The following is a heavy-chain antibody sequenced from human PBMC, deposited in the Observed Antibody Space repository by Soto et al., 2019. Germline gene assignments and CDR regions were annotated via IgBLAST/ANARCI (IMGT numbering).Heavy chain of an antibody. CDR3: AKSGAYVPRRLDY. CDR2: LSGSGSYT. CDR1: GFTYRSYA. V-gene: IGHV3-23*01. D-gene: IGHD4-17*01. Sequence: EVQLLESGGGLVQPGGSLRLSCAASGFTYRSYAMSWVRQAPGRGLEWVSSLSGSGSYTYYADSVKGRFTISRDNSNNPLFLQMNSLRAEDTALYYCAKSGAYVPRRLDYWGQGTLVTVSS. J-gene: IGHJ4*02.